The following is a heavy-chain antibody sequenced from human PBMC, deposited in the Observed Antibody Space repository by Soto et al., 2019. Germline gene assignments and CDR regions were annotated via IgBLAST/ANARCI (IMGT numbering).Heavy chain of an antibody. Sequence: EVQLLESGGGLVQPGGSLRLSCAASGFTFSSYAMSWVRQAPGKGLEWVSAISGSGGSTYYADSVKGRFTISGDNSKNTLYLQMNGPRAEDTAVYYCAYGSTPFDYWGQGTLVTVSS. D-gene: IGHD1-26*01. CDR1: GFTFSSYA. J-gene: IGHJ4*02. CDR3: AYGSTPFDY. V-gene: IGHV3-23*01. CDR2: ISGSGGST.